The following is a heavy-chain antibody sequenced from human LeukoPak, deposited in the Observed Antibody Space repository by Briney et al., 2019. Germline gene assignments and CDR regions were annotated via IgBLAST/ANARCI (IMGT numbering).Heavy chain of an antibody. CDR2: IYYSGDT. CDR3: ARVNGYAQVDY. CDR1: GGSVSSGSYY. J-gene: IGHJ4*02. D-gene: IGHD2-2*01. Sequence: SETLSLTCTASGGSVSSGSYYWSWIRQPPGKGLAWIGNIYYSGDTNYDPSPKSRVTISVDTSKNQFSLNLSSVTAADTAVYYCARVNGYAQVDYWGQGTLVTVSS. V-gene: IGHV4-61*01.